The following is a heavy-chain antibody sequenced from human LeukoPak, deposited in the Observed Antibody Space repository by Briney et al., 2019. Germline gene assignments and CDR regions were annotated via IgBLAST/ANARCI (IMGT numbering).Heavy chain of an antibody. J-gene: IGHJ4*02. V-gene: IGHV1-3*01. CDR1: GYTFTSYA. CDR3: ARDHNIVAPFDY. CDR2: INAGNGNT. D-gene: IGHD5-12*01. Sequence: ASVKVSCKASGYTFTSYAMHWVRQAPGQRLEWMGWINAGNGNTKYSQKSQGRVTITRDTSASTAYMELSSLRSEDTAVYYCARDHNIVAPFDYWGQGTLVTVSS.